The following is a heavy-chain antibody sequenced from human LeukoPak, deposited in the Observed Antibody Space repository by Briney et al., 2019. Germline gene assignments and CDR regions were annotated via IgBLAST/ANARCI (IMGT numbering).Heavy chain of an antibody. Sequence: PSETLSLTCTVSGGSLSSYYWSWIRQPAGKGLEWIGRIYTSGSTNYNPSLKSRVTMSVDTSKNQFSLKLSSVTAADTAVYYCARDGRFTMVRGAREAGFDPWGQGTLVTVSS. CDR1: GGSLSSYY. J-gene: IGHJ5*02. D-gene: IGHD3-10*01. CDR2: IYTSGST. V-gene: IGHV4-4*07. CDR3: ARDGRFTMVRGAREAGFDP.